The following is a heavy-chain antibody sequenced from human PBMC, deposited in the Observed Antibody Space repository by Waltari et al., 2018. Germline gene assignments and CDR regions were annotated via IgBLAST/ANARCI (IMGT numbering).Heavy chain of an antibody. CDR2: IYGGRCST. J-gene: IGHJ5*02. CDR1: GGSISTNY. D-gene: IGHD5-18*01. CDR3: ARQIDSGYSYGDRFDV. Sequence: QVQLQESGPGLVKPSETLSLTCAVSGGSISTNYWSWIRQSPGKGLEWIGYIYGGRCSTSSNPSLKSRVTISPDTSNNHFSLRLTSVTAADTALYFCARQIDSGYSYGDRFDVWGPGVLVTVSS. V-gene: IGHV4-59*08.